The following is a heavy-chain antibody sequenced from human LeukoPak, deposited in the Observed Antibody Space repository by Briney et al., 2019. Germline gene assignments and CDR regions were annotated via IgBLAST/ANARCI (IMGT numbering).Heavy chain of an antibody. Sequence: GGSLRLSCAASGFTFSSYAMSWVRQAPGKGLEWVSAISGSGRSTYYADSVKGRFTISRDSSENTLYLQMNSLRAEDTAVYYCAGYNCSSTSCYTGGFDYWGQGTLVTVSS. CDR3: AGYNCSSTSCYTGGFDY. D-gene: IGHD2-2*02. J-gene: IGHJ4*02. CDR1: GFTFSSYA. V-gene: IGHV3-23*01. CDR2: ISGSGRST.